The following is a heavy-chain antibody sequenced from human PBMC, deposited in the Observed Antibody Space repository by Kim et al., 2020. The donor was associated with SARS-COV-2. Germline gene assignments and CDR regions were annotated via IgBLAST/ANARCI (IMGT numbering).Heavy chain of an antibody. J-gene: IGHJ4*02. CDR1: GFTFSNAW. D-gene: IGHD2-15*01. CDR2: IKSKTDGGTT. V-gene: IGHV3-15*01. CDR3: TTGGYCSGGSCLYYFDY. Sequence: GGSLRLSCAASGFTFSNAWMSWVRQAPGKGLEWVGRIKSKTDGGTTDYAAPVKGRFTISRDDSKNTLYLQMNSLKTEDTAVYYCTTGGYCSGGSCLYYFDYWGQGTLVTVSS.